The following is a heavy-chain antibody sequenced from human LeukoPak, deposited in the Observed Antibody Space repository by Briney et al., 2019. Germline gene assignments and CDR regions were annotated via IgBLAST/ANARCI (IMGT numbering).Heavy chain of an antibody. CDR3: ATLPLKYSQMIFP. CDR1: GFTFSRYS. Sequence: GSLRLSCAASGFTFSRYSMNWVRQAPGKGLEWIGSISYSGSTYYNPSLKSRVTISLDTSTNQFSLRLNSVIAADTAVYYCATLPLKYSQMIFPWGQGTLVTVSS. D-gene: IGHD5-18*01. V-gene: IGHV4-59*12. CDR2: ISYSGST. J-gene: IGHJ5*02.